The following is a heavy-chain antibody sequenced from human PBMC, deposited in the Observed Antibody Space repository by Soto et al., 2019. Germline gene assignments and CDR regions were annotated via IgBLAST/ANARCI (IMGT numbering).Heavy chain of an antibody. V-gene: IGHV3-21*01. D-gene: IGHD3-22*01. CDR2: ISSSSSYI. Sequence: GGSLRLSCAASGFTFSSYIMNWVRQAPGKGLEWVSSISSSSSYIYYADSVKGRFTISRDNSKNTLYLQMNSLRAEDTAVYYCARPYYYDSSGYYGNDAFDIWGQGTMVTVSS. CDR1: GFTFSSYI. J-gene: IGHJ3*02. CDR3: ARPYYYDSSGYYGNDAFDI.